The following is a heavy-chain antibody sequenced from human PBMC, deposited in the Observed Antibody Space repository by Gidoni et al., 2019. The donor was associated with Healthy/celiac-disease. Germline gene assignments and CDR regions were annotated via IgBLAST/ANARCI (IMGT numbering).Heavy chain of an antibody. CDR2: ISSSSSYR. CDR3: ARDSDYAFDY. D-gene: IGHD4-17*01. J-gene: IGHJ4*02. Sequence: EVQLVASGGGRVKPGGPLRRSGAASGFTFSSYSMNWVRQAPGKGLEWISSISSSSSYRYYADSVKGRFTISRDNANNSLYLQMNSLRAEDTAVYYCARDSDYAFDYWGQGTLVTVSS. V-gene: IGHV3-21*01. CDR1: GFTFSSYS.